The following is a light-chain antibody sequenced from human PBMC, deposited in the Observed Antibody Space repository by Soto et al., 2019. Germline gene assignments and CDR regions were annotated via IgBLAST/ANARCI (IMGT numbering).Light chain of an antibody. CDR2: EVT. CDR3: SSYAGSSNV. V-gene: IGLV2-14*02. CDR1: SSDVGSYNI. Sequence: QSALTQPASVSGSPGQSISISCTGTSSDVGSYNIVSWYQQHPGKAPKLLLYEVTKRPSGVPDRFSGSKSGNTASLTVSGLQAEDEADYYCSSYAGSSNVFGTGTQLTVL. J-gene: IGLJ1*01.